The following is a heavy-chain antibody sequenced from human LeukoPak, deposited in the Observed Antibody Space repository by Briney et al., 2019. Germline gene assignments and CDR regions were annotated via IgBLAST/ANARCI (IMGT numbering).Heavy chain of an antibody. V-gene: IGHV3-23*01. CDR1: GFTFSSYA. D-gene: IGHD1-26*01. CDR2: ISGSGGST. Sequence: GGSLRLSCAASGFTFSSYAMSWVRQAPGKGLEWVLAISGSGGSTYYADSVKGRFTISRDNSKNTLYLQMNSLRAEDTAVYYCAKGGKSEFHAFDIWGQGTMVTVSS. J-gene: IGHJ3*02. CDR3: AKGGKSEFHAFDI.